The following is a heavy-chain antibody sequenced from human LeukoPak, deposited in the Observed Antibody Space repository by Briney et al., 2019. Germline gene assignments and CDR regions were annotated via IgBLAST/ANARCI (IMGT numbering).Heavy chain of an antibody. CDR1: GGSINSYY. J-gene: IGHJ4*02. V-gene: IGHV4-4*09. CDR2: IYTSGST. CDR3: ARGVMVPDY. D-gene: IGHD2-8*01. Sequence: PSDTLSLTCTVSGGSINSYYLSWIRQPPGPELEWIGYIYTSGSTNYNPSLKSRVTISVDTSKNQFSLKLSSVTAADTAVYYCARGVMVPDYWGQGTLVTVSS.